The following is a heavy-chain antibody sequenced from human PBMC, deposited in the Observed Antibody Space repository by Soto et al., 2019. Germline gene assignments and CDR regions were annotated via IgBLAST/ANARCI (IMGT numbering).Heavy chain of an antibody. CDR3: VRDLALMADY. Sequence: GGSLRLSCVASGFSLNTYGIYWVRQAPGKGLQWVAQILYDGSKKHYADSVRGRFTITRDNSKNTVYLQMYSLRVEDTSRDYCVRDLALMADYWGQGTLVTVSS. CDR1: GFSLNTYG. J-gene: IGHJ4*02. CDR2: ILYDGSKK. V-gene: IGHV3-30*03. D-gene: IGHD3-16*01.